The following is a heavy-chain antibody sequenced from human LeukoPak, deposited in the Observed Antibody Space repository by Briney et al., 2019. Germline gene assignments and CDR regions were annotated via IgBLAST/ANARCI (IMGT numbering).Heavy chain of an antibody. Sequence: PSQTLSLTCTVSGGSISSGSYYWRWIRQPAGKGLEWIGYIYYSGSTNYNPSLKSRVTISVDTSKNQFSLKLSSVTAADTAVYYCARVVVGYFDYWGQGTLVTVSS. J-gene: IGHJ4*02. D-gene: IGHD2-15*01. CDR2: IYYSGST. CDR1: GGSISSGSYY. V-gene: IGHV4-61*10. CDR3: ARVVVGYFDY.